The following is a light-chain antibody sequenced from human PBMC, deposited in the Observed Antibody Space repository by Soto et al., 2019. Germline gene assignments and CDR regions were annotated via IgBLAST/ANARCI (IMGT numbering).Light chain of an antibody. CDR3: QQYGNSPCT. V-gene: IGKV3-20*01. Sequence: EIVLTQSPGTLSLSPGERATLSCRASQSVSSNYLAWYQQKPGQAPRLLIYGVSSRATGIPDRFSGSGSGTGFPLTISRLEPEDFAVYYCQQYGNSPCTFGQGTKVEIK. CDR1: QSVSSNY. CDR2: GVS. J-gene: IGKJ1*01.